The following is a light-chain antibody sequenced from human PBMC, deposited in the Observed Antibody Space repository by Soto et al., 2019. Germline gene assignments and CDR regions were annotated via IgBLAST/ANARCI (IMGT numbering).Light chain of an antibody. CDR1: QDITNS. CDR2: GAS. Sequence: DIQMTQSPSSLSASVGDRVTITCQASQDITNSLNWYQNKPGKAPKLLIYGASNLETGVPPRFSGGGSGADFTLTISSLQPEDIAAYYCQQYHKLPSIFGQGTRLEIK. V-gene: IGKV1-33*01. CDR3: QQYHKLPSI. J-gene: IGKJ5*01.